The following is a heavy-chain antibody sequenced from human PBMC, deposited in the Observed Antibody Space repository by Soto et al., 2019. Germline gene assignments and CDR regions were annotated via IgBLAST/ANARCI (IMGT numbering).Heavy chain of an antibody. D-gene: IGHD3-22*01. CDR3: ARADDLYYYDSSGYPGPFGY. J-gene: IGHJ4*02. CDR1: GGSISSGDYY. Sequence: SETLSLTCTVSGGSISSGDYYWSWIRQPPGKGLEWIGYIYYSGSTYYNPSLKSRVTISVDTSKNQFSLKLSSVTAADTAVYYCARADDLYYYDSSGYPGPFGYWGQGTLVTVSS. CDR2: IYYSGST. V-gene: IGHV4-30-4*01.